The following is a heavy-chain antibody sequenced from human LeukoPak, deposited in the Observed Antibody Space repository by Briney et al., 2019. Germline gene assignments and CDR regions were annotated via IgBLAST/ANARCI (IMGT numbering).Heavy chain of an antibody. CDR2: IYYSGST. CDR3: ARDHPYYYDSSGYLDY. V-gene: IGHV4-59*12. Sequence: SETLSLTCTVSGGSISSYYWSWIRQPPGKGLEWIGYIYYSGSTNYNPSLKSRVTISVETSKNQFSLKLSSVTAADTAVYYCARDHPYYYDSSGYLDYWGQGTLVTVSS. J-gene: IGHJ4*02. CDR1: GGSISSYY. D-gene: IGHD3-22*01.